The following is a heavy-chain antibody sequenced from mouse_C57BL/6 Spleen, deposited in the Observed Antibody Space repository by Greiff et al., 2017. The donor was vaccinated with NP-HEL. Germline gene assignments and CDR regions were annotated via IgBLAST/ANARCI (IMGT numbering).Heavy chain of an antibody. CDR2: ISNGGGST. V-gene: IGHV5-12*01. Sequence: DVQLVESGGGLVQPGGSLKLSCAASGFTFSDYYMYWVRQTPEKRLEWVAYISNGGGSTYYPDTVKGRVTISRDNAKNTLYLQMSRLKSEDTAMYYCARQGVVADWYFDVWGTGTTVTVSS. D-gene: IGHD1-1*01. CDR3: ARQGVVADWYFDV. J-gene: IGHJ1*03. CDR1: GFTFSDYY.